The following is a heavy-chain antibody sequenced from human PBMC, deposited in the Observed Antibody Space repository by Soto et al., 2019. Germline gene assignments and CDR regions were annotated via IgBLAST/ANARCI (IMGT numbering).Heavy chain of an antibody. V-gene: IGHV4-59*01. CDR2: IYYSGST. Sequence: SETLSLTCTVSGGSISSYYWSWIRQPPGKGLEWIGYIYYSGSTNYNPSLKSRVTISVDTSKSQFSLKLSSVTAADTAVYYCARELRGCVSTSCYQGGYYYYGMDVWGQGTTVTVSS. D-gene: IGHD2-2*01. J-gene: IGHJ6*02. CDR3: ARELRGCVSTSCYQGGYYYYGMDV. CDR1: GGSISSYY.